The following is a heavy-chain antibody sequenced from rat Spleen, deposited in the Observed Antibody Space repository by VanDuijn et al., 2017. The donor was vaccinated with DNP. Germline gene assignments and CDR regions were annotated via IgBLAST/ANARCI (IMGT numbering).Heavy chain of an antibody. V-gene: IGHV5-58*01. CDR1: GFTFSTYW. Sequence: EVQLVESGGGLVQPGRSLKLSCVASGFTFSTYWMFWIRQAPGKGLEWVTSINADGGSTYYPDSVKVRFTISRDNAENTVYLQMSSLRSEDTATYYCASWAPIAPLSTSNYWGQGVMVTVSS. CDR2: INADGGST. J-gene: IGHJ2*01. CDR3: ASWAPIAPLSTSNY. D-gene: IGHD1-2*01.